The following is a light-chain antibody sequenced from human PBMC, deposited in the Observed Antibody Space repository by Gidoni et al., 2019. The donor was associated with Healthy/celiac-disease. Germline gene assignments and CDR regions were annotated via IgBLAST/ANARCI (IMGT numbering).Light chain of an antibody. CDR1: KLGDKY. V-gene: IGLV3-1*01. Sequence: SYELTQPPPVSVSPGQTARITCSGDKLGDKYACWYQQKPGQSPVLVIYQDNKRPSGIPERFSGSNSGNTATLTISGTQAVDEADYYCQAWDSSTHVVFGGGTRLTVL. CDR3: QAWDSSTHVV. CDR2: QDN. J-gene: IGLJ2*01.